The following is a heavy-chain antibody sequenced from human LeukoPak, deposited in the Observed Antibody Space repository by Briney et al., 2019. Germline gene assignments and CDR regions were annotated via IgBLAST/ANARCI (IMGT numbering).Heavy chain of an antibody. CDR3: AREGGDYGGNSQFWYFDL. J-gene: IGHJ2*01. CDR1: GGSFSGYY. V-gene: IGHV4-34*01. D-gene: IGHD4-23*01. CDR2: INHSGST. Sequence: SETLSLTCAVYGGSFSGYYWSWIRQPPGKGLEWIGEINHSGSTNYNPSLKSRVTISVDTSKNRFSLKLSSVTAADTAVYYCAREGGDYGGNSQFWYFDLWGRGTLVTVSS.